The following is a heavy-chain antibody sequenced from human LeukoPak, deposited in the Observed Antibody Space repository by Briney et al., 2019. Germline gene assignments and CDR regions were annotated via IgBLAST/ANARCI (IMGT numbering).Heavy chain of an antibody. D-gene: IGHD5-12*01. CDR1: GVTLSSYD. J-gene: IGHJ4*02. CDR2: IGNSGA. V-gene: IGHV3-23*01. Sequence: TEGSLRLSCVASGVTLSSYDMSWVRQAPGKGLEWVSTIGNSGAYYADSVKGRFTCSRDNSKNTLYLQMNSLRAEDTAVYYCAKDGYSGPSDYWGQGTLVTVSS. CDR3: AKDGYSGPSDY.